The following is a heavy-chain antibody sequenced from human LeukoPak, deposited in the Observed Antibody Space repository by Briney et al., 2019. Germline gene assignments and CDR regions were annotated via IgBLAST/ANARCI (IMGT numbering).Heavy chain of an antibody. CDR1: GNRFTSYW. CDR3: ATSAGSSSSWEFDY. CDR2: IYFGDSHT. D-gene: IGHD6-13*01. V-gene: IGHV5-51*01. J-gene: IGHJ4*02. Sequence: GESLKISCQGSGNRFTSYWIGWVRQMPGKGLEWMGIIYFGDSHTRYSPSFQGQVTISADKSISTAYLQWSSLKASDTAIYYCATSAGSSSSWEFDYWGQRTLVTVSS.